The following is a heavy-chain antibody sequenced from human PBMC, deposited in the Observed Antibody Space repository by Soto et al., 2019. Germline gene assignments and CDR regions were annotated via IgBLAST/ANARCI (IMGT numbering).Heavy chain of an antibody. Sequence: ASVKVSCKASGGTFSSYAISWVRQAPGQGLEWMGGIIPIFGTANYAQKFQGRVTITADESTSTAYMELSSLRSEDTAVYYCARVGWEQLPPYSLGPYYGMDVWGQGTTVTVSS. CDR1: GGTFSSYA. J-gene: IGHJ6*02. CDR3: ARVGWEQLPPYSLGPYYGMDV. V-gene: IGHV1-69*13. CDR2: IIPIFGTA. D-gene: IGHD6-6*01.